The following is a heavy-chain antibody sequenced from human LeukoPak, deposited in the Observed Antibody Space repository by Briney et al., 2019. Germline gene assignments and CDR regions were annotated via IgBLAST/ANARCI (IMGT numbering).Heavy chain of an antibody. CDR1: GGSISSYY. Sequence: TSETLSLTCTVSGGSISSYYWSWIRQPPGKGLEWIGYIYYAGNTNYNPSLKSRVSISVDTSKNRFSLKLNSVTAADTAVYYCARYGGVGATHFDYRGQGTLVTVSS. CDR3: ARYGGVGATHFDY. V-gene: IGHV4-59*01. D-gene: IGHD1-26*01. CDR2: IYYAGNT. J-gene: IGHJ4*02.